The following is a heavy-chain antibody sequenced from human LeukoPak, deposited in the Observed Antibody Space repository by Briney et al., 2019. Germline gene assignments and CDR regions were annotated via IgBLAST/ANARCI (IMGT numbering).Heavy chain of an antibody. J-gene: IGHJ6*03. D-gene: IGHD3-9*01. CDR2: INHSGST. Sequence: SETLSLTCTVSGGSISSSSYYWGWIRQPPGKGLEWIGEINHSGSTNYNPSLKSRVTISVDTSKNQFSLKLSSVTAADTTVYYCARHRDFLTGLNDYYYRDVWGKGPTVTIS. CDR3: ARHRDFLTGLNDYYYRDV. CDR1: GGSISSSSYY. V-gene: IGHV4-39*01.